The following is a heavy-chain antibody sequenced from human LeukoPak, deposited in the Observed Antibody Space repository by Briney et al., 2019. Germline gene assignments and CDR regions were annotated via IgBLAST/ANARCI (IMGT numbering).Heavy chain of an antibody. CDR1: GHPFANFA. D-gene: IGHD2-15*01. Sequence: GASVKVSCKTSGHPFANFAISWVRQARGQGLEWVGWISGDKGPTYYAQKLQGRVTMTADSSTSTAYMELTDLTSDDTAVYFCARGGYSDYWGQGTLVTVSS. J-gene: IGHJ4*02. CDR3: ARGGYSDY. CDR2: ISGDKGPT. V-gene: IGHV1-18*01.